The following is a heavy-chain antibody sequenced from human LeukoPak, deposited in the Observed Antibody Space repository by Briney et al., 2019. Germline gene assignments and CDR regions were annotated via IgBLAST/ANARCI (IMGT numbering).Heavy chain of an antibody. CDR2: ISHDGSDT. V-gene: IGHV3-30*19. CDR3: AKEGDSSGHCGVFDI. J-gene: IGHJ3*02. Sequence: GRSLRLSCAASGFTFSSYGMHWVRQAPGKGLEWVTGISHDGSDTHYADSMKGRFSISRDNSKNTLFLQMNSLRAEDTAVYYCAKEGDSSGHCGVFDIWGQGTIVTVSS. D-gene: IGHD3-22*01. CDR1: GFTFSSYG.